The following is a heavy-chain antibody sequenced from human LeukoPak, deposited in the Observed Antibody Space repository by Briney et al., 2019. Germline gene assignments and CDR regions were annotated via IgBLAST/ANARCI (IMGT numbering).Heavy chain of an antibody. CDR2: INPNSGGT. D-gene: IGHD6-13*01. CDR3: ARDLHEEYSSSWYNWFDP. CDR1: GYTFTGYY. J-gene: IGHJ5*02. Sequence: ASVKVSCKASGYTFTGYYMHWVRQAPGQGLEWMGWINPNSGGTNYAQKFQGRVTMTRDTSISTAYMELSRLRSGDTAVYYCARDLHEEYSSSWYNWFDPWGQGTLVTVSS. V-gene: IGHV1-2*02.